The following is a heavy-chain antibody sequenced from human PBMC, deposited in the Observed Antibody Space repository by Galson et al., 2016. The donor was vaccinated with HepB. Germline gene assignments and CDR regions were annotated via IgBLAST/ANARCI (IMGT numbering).Heavy chain of an antibody. CDR3: AKASKGTCTGALCYHCDY. CDR1: GFTFTNYA. D-gene: IGHD2-8*02. J-gene: IGHJ4*02. CDR2: FSGPLSTT. Sequence: SLRLSCAASGFTFTNYAMSWVRQAPGKGLEWVSTFSGPLSTTYHADSVKGRFTISRDNSKNTLFLQMNSLRAEDTAIYYCAKASKGTCTGALCYHCDYWGQGTLVAGSS. V-gene: IGHV3-23*01.